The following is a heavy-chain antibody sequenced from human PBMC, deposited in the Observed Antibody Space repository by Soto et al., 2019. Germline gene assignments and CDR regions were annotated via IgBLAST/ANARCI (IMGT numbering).Heavy chain of an antibody. V-gene: IGHV4-59*01. Sequence: QVQLQESGPGLVKPSETLSLTCTVSGGSISSYYWSWIRQPPGKGLEWIGYIFYSGSTNYHPSLKGRVTLSVDTSKKQFSLKLNSVTAADTAVYYCASGDSGYDFFDYWGQGTLVTVSS. J-gene: IGHJ4*02. CDR1: GGSISSYY. CDR2: IFYSGST. CDR3: ASGDSGYDFFDY. D-gene: IGHD5-12*01.